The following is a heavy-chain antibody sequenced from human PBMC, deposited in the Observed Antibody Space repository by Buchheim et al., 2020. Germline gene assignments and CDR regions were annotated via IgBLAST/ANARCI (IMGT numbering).Heavy chain of an antibody. V-gene: IGHV3-11*01. CDR1: GFTFSDYY. Sequence: QVQLVESGGDLVKPGGSLRLSCAASGFTFSDYYMTWIRQAPGKGLEWVSHITHTGSAADYADSVKGRFTISRDNAKNSVYLQMNNLRVDDTAVYYCAREWSVIASRREDYWGQGTL. CDR2: ITHTGSAA. D-gene: IGHD6-6*01. CDR3: AREWSVIASRREDY. J-gene: IGHJ4*02.